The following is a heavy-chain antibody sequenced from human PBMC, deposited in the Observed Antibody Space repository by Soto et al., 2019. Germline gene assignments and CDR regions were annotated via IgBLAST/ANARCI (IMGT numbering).Heavy chain of an antibody. CDR3: ARVFDFWSGIDY. Sequence: SVKVSCKASGGTFSSYAISWVRQAPGQGLEWMGGIIPIFGTANYAQKFQGRVTITADESTSTAYMELSSLRSEDTAVSYCARVFDFWSGIDYWGQGTLVTVSS. CDR1: GGTFSSYA. J-gene: IGHJ4*02. D-gene: IGHD3-3*01. CDR2: IIPIFGTA. V-gene: IGHV1-69*13.